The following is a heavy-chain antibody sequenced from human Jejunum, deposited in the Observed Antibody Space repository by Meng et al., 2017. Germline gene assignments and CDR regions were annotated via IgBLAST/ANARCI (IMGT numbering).Heavy chain of an antibody. CDR2: INPDGRYE. CDR1: GFTLSGYW. CDR3: VRNGGSGDY. J-gene: IGHJ4*02. V-gene: IGHV3-7*01. D-gene: IGHD3-10*01. Sequence: GGSLRLSCAASGFTLSGYWMNWIRQAPGKGLEWVANINPDGRYELYVDSVKGQFTISRENVKNSLELPRNSLGVEDTAMYYCVRNGGSGDYWGQGTLVTVSS.